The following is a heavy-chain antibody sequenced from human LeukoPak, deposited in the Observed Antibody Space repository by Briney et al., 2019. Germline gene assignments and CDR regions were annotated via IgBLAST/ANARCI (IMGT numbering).Heavy chain of an antibody. J-gene: IGHJ6*03. Sequence: ASVKVSCKASGYTFTSYDINWVRQATGQGLEWMGWMNPNSGNAGFAQKFQGRVTMTRNTSISTAYMELSSLRSEDTAVYYCARGRRGYDYAYYYYYMDVWGKGTTVTISS. CDR3: ARGRRGYDYAYYYYYMDV. V-gene: IGHV1-8*01. D-gene: IGHD5-12*01. CDR1: GYTFTSYD. CDR2: MNPNSGNA.